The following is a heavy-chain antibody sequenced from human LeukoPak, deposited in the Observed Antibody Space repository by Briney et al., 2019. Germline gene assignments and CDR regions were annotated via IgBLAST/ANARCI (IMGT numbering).Heavy chain of an antibody. D-gene: IGHD3-3*01. Sequence: SETLSLTCTVSSYSISSGYYWGWIRQPPGKGLEWIGSIYYSGNTYYNPSLKSRVTISVDTSKNQFSPKLSSVTAADTAVYYCARVPHGETIFGVVLYWFDPWGQGTLVTVSS. CDR1: SYSISSGYY. CDR3: ARVPHGETIFGVVLYWFDP. V-gene: IGHV4-38-2*02. J-gene: IGHJ5*02. CDR2: IYYSGNT.